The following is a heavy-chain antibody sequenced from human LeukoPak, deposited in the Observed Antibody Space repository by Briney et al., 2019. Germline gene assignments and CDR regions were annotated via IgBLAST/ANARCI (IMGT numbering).Heavy chain of an antibody. CDR3: ARDNGINYWYFDL. Sequence: SETLSLTCTVSGGSISSYYWSWIRQPPGKGLEWIGYIYYSGSTNYNPSLKSRVTISVDTSKNQFSLKLSSVTAADTAVYYCARDNGINYWYFDLWGRGTLVTASS. D-gene: IGHD1-20*01. CDR2: IYYSGST. J-gene: IGHJ2*01. CDR1: GGSISSYY. V-gene: IGHV4-59*01.